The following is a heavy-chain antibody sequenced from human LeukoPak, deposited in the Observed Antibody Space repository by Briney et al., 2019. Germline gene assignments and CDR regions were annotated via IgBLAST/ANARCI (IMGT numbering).Heavy chain of an antibody. D-gene: IGHD6-13*01. Sequence: GGSLRLSCAASGFTFNDYAMYWVRQTPGKGLEWVTLISYDGYDKSYADSVRGRFTISRDNSKNTLYLQMDSLRSEDTAVYYCARDFFPIGDSSWYEIGYWGQGTLVTVSS. CDR1: GFTFNDYA. CDR3: ARDFFPIGDSSWYEIGY. J-gene: IGHJ4*02. V-gene: IGHV3-30-3*01. CDR2: ISYDGYDK.